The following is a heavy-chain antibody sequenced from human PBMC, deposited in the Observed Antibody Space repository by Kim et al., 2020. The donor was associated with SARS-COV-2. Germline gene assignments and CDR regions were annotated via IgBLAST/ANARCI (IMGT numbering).Heavy chain of an antibody. Sequence: SETLSLTCTVSGYSISSGYYWGWIRQPPGKGLEWIVSMYHSGATYSNPSLKSRVTISVDTSKNQISLKLRSVTAADTAVYYCAGYCSSDNCYSFDYWGQG. D-gene: IGHD2-15*01. J-gene: IGHJ4*02. V-gene: IGHV4-38-2*02. CDR2: MYHSGAT. CDR3: AGYCSSDNCYSFDY. CDR1: GYSISSGYY.